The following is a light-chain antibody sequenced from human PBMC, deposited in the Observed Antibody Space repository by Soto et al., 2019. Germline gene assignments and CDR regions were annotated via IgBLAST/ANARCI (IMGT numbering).Light chain of an antibody. Sequence: DIQRTQSPSSLSSSVGDRVTITCRASQSIRSDLNWYQQRPGKAPKLLIYTTSNLESGVPSRFSGSGSGTDFTLTISYLQSEDFGTYYCQQFYNYPRTFGQGTKVDI. CDR1: QSIRSD. J-gene: IGKJ1*01. V-gene: IGKV1-39*01. CDR2: TTS. CDR3: QQFYNYPRT.